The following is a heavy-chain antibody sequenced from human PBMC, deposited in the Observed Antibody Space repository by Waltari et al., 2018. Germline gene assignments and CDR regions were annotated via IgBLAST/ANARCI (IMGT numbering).Heavy chain of an antibody. J-gene: IGHJ6*02. Sequence: QVQLVQSGAEVKKPGSSVKVSCKASGGAFSSYAISWVRQAPGQGLEWMGRIIRIFGTANYAQKFQGRVTITADKATSTAYMELSSLRSEDTAVYYCARDYYDSSGYSTYYYGMDVWGQGTTVTVSS. CDR3: ARDYYDSSGYSTYYYGMDV. D-gene: IGHD3-22*01. CDR1: GGAFSSYA. V-gene: IGHV1-69*08. CDR2: IIRIFGTA.